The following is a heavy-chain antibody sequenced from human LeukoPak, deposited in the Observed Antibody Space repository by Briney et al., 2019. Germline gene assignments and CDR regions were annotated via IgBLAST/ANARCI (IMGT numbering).Heavy chain of an antibody. CDR2: INPNSGGT. CDR1: GYTFTGYY. CDR3: ARGDGDANFDY. D-gene: IGHD4-17*01. Sequence: ASVKVSCKASGYTFTGYYLHWVRQAPGQGLEWMGRINPNSGGTNYAQRFQGRVTMTRDTSISTACMELSRLRSDDTAVYYCARGDGDANFDYWGQGTLVTVSS. J-gene: IGHJ4*02. V-gene: IGHV1-2*06.